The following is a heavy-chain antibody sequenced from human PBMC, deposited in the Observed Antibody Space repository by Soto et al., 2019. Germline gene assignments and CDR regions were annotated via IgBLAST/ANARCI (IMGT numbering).Heavy chain of an antibody. V-gene: IGHV3-21*01. D-gene: IGHD1-26*01. CDR2: ICSSSSHI. CDR3: ARESSGILYY. J-gene: IGHJ4*02. Sequence: PGGSLRLSCAASGFTFSSYSMNCVRQAPGKGLEWVSSICSSSSHIYCADSVKGRFTISGDNAKNSLYLQMNSLRAEDTAVYYCARESSGILYYWGQGPLVTVS. CDR1: GFTFSSYS.